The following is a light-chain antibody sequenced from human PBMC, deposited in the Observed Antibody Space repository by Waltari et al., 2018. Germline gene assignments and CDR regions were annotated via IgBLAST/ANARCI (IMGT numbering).Light chain of an antibody. Sequence: DIQLTQSPTFLSASVGDRVTITCRASQGISSFLAWYQQKPGTAPNLLIYAASTLQTGVPSRFSGSGSGTEFTLTISSLQPEDFATYYCQQLHNHPFTFGPGTTVDI. J-gene: IGKJ3*01. CDR2: AAS. CDR1: QGISSF. V-gene: IGKV1-9*01. CDR3: QQLHNHPFT.